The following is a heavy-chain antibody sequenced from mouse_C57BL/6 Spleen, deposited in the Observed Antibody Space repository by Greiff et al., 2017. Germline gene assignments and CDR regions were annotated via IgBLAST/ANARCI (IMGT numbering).Heavy chain of an antibody. Sequence: QVQLQQPGAELVKPGASVKLSCKASGYTFTSYWMQWVKQRPGQGLEWIGEIDPSDSYTNYNQKFKGKATLTVDTSSSTAYMQLSSLTSEDSAVYYCARWLLQTNFDYWGQGTTLTVSS. J-gene: IGHJ2*01. V-gene: IGHV1-50*01. CDR2: IDPSDSYT. D-gene: IGHD2-3*01. CDR3: ARWLLQTNFDY. CDR1: GYTFTSYW.